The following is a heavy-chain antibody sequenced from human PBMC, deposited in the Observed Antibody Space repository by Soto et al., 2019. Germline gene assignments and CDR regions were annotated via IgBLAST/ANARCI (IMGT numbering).Heavy chain of an antibody. CDR3: ARGEFEAGFWSGYYSRLDV. D-gene: IGHD3-3*01. V-gene: IGHV4-34*01. J-gene: IGHJ6*02. Sequence: ASETLSLTCAVYGGSFSGYYWSWIRQPPGKGLEWIGEINHSGSTNYNPSLKSRVTISVDTSKNQFSLKLSSVTAADTAVYYCARGEFEAGFWSGYYSRLDVWGQGTTVTVSS. CDR2: INHSGST. CDR1: GGSFSGYY.